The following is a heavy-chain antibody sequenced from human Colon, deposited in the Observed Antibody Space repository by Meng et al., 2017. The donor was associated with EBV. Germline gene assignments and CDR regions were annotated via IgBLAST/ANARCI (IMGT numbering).Heavy chain of an antibody. V-gene: IGHV4-4*02. CDR2: IHHNGNT. J-gene: IGHJ4*02. CDR3: ARTAICIGGSCTTWDY. Sequence: EPGPGLGKSAETLSLTCAGSGDYLRSANWWSWVRQPPGKGLEWIGEIHHNGNTNYNPSLKSRVTISVDKSKNQFVLKVTSVTAADTAVYYCARTAICIGGSCTTWDYWGQGALVTVSS. CDR1: GDYLRSANW. D-gene: IGHD2-15*01.